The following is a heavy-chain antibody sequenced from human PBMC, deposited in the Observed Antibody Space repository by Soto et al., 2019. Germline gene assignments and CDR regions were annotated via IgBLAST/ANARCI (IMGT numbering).Heavy chain of an antibody. V-gene: IGHV1-69*01. CDR1: GGTFSSYA. J-gene: IGHJ6*02. Sequence: QVQLVQSGAEVKKPGSSVKVSCKASGGTFSSYAISWVRQAPGQGLEWMGGIIPIFGTANYAQKFQDRVTITADESTSTAYVELGSLGSEDAAVYYCARDRAVAGYYSYYGMDVWGQGTTVTVSS. CDR3: ARDRAVAGYYSYYGMDV. CDR2: IIPIFGTA. D-gene: IGHD6-19*01.